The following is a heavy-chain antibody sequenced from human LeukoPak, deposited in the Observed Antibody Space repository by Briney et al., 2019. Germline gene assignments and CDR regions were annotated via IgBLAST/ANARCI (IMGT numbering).Heavy chain of an antibody. V-gene: IGHV3-23*01. Sequence: GGSLRLSCAASLLTFSSDDMSWVRQAPGKGLEWVSAISNSGGTTYYADSVKGRFTISRDNSKNTLYLQLNSLRAEDTAVYCCALCLRYIRGLHFDYWGQGALVTVSS. J-gene: IGHJ4*02. D-gene: IGHD6-19*01. CDR3: ALCLRYIRGLHFDY. CDR1: LLTFSSDD. CDR2: ISNSGGTT.